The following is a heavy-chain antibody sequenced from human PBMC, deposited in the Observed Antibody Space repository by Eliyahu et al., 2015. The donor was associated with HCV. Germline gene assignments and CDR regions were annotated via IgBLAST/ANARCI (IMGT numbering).Heavy chain of an antibody. CDR2: INHSGST. J-gene: IGHJ4*02. CDR1: GGSFSGYY. Sequence: QVQLQQWGAGLLKPSETLSLTCAVYGGSFSGYYWSWIRQPPGKGLEWIGEINHSGSTNYNPSLKSRVTISVDTSKNQFSLKLSSVTAADTAVYYCARVGQNDYGDYVDYWGQGTLVTVSS. V-gene: IGHV4-34*01. CDR3: ARVGQNDYGDYVDY. D-gene: IGHD4-17*01.